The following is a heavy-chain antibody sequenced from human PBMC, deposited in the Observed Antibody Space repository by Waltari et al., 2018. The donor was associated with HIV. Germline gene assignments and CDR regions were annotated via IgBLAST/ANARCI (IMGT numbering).Heavy chain of an antibody. J-gene: IGHJ4*02. CDR3: TKELKFWSNYGSDT. V-gene: IGHV3-23*01. D-gene: IGHD3-3*01. Sequence: EVQLLESGGGLVQPGGSLKLSCEAQKLPVNTYAPHWVRQAPGKGLEWVSGIDDREGFGGGSFYADSVKGRFTIFRDKSKKTLFLQMNSLRVEDTAVYYCTKELKFWSNYGSDTWGQGTLVTVSS. CDR1: KLPVNTYA. CDR2: IDDREGFGGGS.